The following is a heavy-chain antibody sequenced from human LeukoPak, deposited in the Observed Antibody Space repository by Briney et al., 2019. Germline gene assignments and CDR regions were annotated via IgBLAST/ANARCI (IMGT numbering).Heavy chain of an antibody. D-gene: IGHD4-23*01. J-gene: IGHJ4*02. CDR1: GGSISSGSHH. Sequence: SETLSLTCTVSGGSISSGSHHWGWFRQSPGKGLEWIGSIYDGRTIYYNPSLNGRVTISAVTSKNQFSLQLNSVTAADTAVYYCARHDGRSGGTMGALDSWGQGSLVTVS. V-gene: IGHV4-39*01. CDR2: IYDGRTI. CDR3: ARHDGRSGGTMGALDS.